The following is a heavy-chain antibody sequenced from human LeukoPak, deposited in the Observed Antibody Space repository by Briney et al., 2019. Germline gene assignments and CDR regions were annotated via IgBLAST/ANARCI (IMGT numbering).Heavy chain of an antibody. CDR3: ARDESYCSGGSCPDY. D-gene: IGHD2-15*01. J-gene: IGHJ4*02. CDR2: ISSSSSYI. V-gene: IGHV3-21*01. CDR1: GFTFSSYS. Sequence: GGSLRLSCAASGFTFSSYSMNWVRQAPGKGLEWVSSISSSSSYIYYADSVKGRFTISRDNAKNSLYLQMNSLRAEDTAVYYCARDESYCSGGSCPDYWGQGTLVTVSS.